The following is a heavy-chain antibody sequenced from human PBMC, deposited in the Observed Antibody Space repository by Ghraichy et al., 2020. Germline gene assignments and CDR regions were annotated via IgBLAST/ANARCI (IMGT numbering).Heavy chain of an antibody. Sequence: GESLNISCAASGFTFRNYWMHWVRQAPGKGLEWVSLINNDGSGTNYADSVKGRFTISRDNAKNTLYLQMNSLRAEDTAVYYCAKGGAGTGDDYWGRGTLVTVSS. V-gene: IGHV3-74*01. CDR3: AKGGAGTGDDY. D-gene: IGHD6-13*01. CDR1: GFTFRNYW. CDR2: INNDGSGT. J-gene: IGHJ4*02.